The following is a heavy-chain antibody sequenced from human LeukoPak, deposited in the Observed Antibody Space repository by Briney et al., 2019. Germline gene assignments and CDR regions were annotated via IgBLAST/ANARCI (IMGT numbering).Heavy chain of an antibody. D-gene: IGHD3-10*01. J-gene: IGHJ4*02. CDR1: GYTFTRYG. Sequence: ASVKVSCKASGYTFTRYGISWVRQAPGQGLEWMGWISAYNGNTKYAQKLQGRVTMTTDTSTSTAYMELWSLRSDDTAVYYCAREGGEEGFGELCLDCWGQGTLVTVSS. CDR3: AREGGEEGFGELCLDC. CDR2: ISAYNGNT. V-gene: IGHV1-18*01.